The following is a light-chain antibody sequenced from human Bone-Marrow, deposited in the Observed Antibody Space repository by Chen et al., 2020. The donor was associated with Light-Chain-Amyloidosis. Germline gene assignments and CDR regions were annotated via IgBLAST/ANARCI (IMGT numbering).Light chain of an antibody. J-gene: IGLJ1*01. V-gene: IGLV2-14*01. CDR3: SSYTITNTLV. CDR2: EVT. Sequence: QSALTQPASVSGSPGQSINIPCTRTSSDVGGDNHVSWYQQHPDKAPKLMIYEVTNRPSWVPDRFSGSKSDNTASLTISGLQTEDEADYFCSSYTITNTLVFGSGTRVTVL. CDR1: SSDVGGDNH.